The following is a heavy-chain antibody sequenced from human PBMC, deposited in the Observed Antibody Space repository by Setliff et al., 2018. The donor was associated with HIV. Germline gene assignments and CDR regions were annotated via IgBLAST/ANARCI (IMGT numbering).Heavy chain of an antibody. CDR3: ARVPEIQLSGLVTSWGAFDV. CDR1: GDIINRYA. D-gene: IGHD3-3*01. V-gene: IGHV1-69*13. Sequence: SVKVSCKASGDIINRYAISWVRQAPGQGLEWMGGIIPLFGVANYAQMFQGRVTFTADESTRTAYMELSSLRSEDTAAYYCARVPEIQLSGLVTSWGAFDVWGQGTRVTVSS. CDR2: IIPLFGVA. J-gene: IGHJ3*01.